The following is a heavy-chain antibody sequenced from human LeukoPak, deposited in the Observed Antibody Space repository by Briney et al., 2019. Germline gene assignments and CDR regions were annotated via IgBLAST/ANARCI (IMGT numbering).Heavy chain of an antibody. D-gene: IGHD3-16*01. CDR1: GASISSSTYY. CDR2: ASYSGNT. J-gene: IGHJ5*02. CDR3: AMGGPAPFDP. V-gene: IGHV4-39*07. Sequence: SETLSLTCTVFGASISSSTYYWGWIRQPPGKGLEWIGSASYSGNTYYNPSLKSRVTISVDTSKNQFSLKLSSVTAADTAVYYCAMGGPAPFDPWGQGTLVTVSS.